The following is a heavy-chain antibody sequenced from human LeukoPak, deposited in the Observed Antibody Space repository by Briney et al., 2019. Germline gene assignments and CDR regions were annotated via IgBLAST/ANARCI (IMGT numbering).Heavy chain of an antibody. Sequence: PGGSLRLSCAASGFTFSSYAMSWVRQAPGKGLVWVSVLSSGGTTYYADSVKGRFTISRDNSKNTLYLQMSSLRADDTAVYYCAKPIPCNGGSCHSFDYWGQGTLVTVSS. CDR3: AKPIPCNGGSCHSFDY. J-gene: IGHJ4*02. CDR2: LSSGGTT. V-gene: IGHV3-23*01. D-gene: IGHD2-15*01. CDR1: GFTFSSYA.